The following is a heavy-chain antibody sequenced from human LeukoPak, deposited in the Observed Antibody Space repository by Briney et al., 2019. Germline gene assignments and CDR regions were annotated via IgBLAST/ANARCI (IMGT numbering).Heavy chain of an antibody. V-gene: IGHV5-51*01. J-gene: IGHJ5*02. Sequence: GESLKISCQGSGYSFTSYWIGWVCQMPGKGLEWMGIIYPGDSDTRYSPSFQGQVTISADKSISTAYLQWSSLKASDTAMYYCARGDYDFWSGYRNWFDPWGQGTLVTVSS. CDR2: IYPGDSDT. CDR3: ARGDYDFWSGYRNWFDP. D-gene: IGHD3-3*01. CDR1: GYSFTSYW.